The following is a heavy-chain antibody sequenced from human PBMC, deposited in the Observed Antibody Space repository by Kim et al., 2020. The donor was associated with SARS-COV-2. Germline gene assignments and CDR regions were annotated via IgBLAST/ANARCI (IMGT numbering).Heavy chain of an antibody. CDR3: ARSVVAAMSFDY. Sequence: KYSQKFQGRVTITRDTTASTAYMELSSLRSEDTAVYYCARSVVAAMSFDYWGQGTLVTVSS. D-gene: IGHD2-15*01. V-gene: IGHV1-3*01. J-gene: IGHJ4*02.